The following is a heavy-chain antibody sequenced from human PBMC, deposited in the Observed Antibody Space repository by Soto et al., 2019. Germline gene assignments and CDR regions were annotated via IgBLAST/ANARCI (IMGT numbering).Heavy chain of an antibody. CDR2: IWYDGNNK. J-gene: IGHJ4*02. D-gene: IGHD2-21*01. CDR1: GFTFSNYG. V-gene: IGHV3-33*01. CDR3: ARGLHSRFDY. Sequence: QVQLVESGGGLVQPGGSLRLSCAASGFTFSNYGMHWVRQAPGKGLEWVAVIWYDGNNKYYADSVKGRFTISRDNSNNTLYVQMTSLRAEDTAVYYCARGLHSRFDYWGQGTLVTVSS.